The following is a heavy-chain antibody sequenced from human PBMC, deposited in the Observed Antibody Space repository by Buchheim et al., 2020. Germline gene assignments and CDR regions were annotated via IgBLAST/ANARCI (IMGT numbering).Heavy chain of an antibody. V-gene: IGHV1-69*08. J-gene: IGHJ6*02. CDR3: ARDSGERVYYYYYYGMDV. Sequence: QVQLVQSGAEVKKPGSSVKVSCKASGGTFSSYTISWVRQAPGQGLEWMGRIIPILGIANYAQKFQGRVTITADKSTSTAYMELISLRSEDTAVYYCARDSGERVYYYYYYGMDVWGQGTT. CDR1: GGTFSSYT. CDR2: IIPILGIA. D-gene: IGHD6-13*01.